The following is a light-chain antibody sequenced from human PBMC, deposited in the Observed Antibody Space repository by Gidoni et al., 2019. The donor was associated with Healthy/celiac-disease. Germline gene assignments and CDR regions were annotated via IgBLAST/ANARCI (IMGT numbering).Light chain of an antibody. J-gene: IGLJ2*01. V-gene: IGLV3-19*01. CDR1: SLRIYY. CDR2: GKN. CDR3: NSRDSSGNHHVV. Sequence: SSELTQDPAVSVAVGQTVRITCQGDSLRIYYASWYQQKPGQAPVLVIYGKNNRPSGIPDRFSGSSSGNTASLTITGAQAEDEADYYCNSRDSSGNHHVVFGGGTKLTVL.